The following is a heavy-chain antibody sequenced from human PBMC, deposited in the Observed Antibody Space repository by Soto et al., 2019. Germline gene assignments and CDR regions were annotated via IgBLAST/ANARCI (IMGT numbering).Heavy chain of an antibody. D-gene: IGHD2-8*01. V-gene: IGHV3-21*01. CDR3: ARDANLVDS. CDR2: ISSTSIYI. CDR1: GFTFSDYS. J-gene: IGHJ4*02. Sequence: EVQLVESGGGLVKPGGSLGLSCAASGFTFSDYSMTWVRQAPGKGLEWVSSISSTSIYIFYADSVKGRFTISRDNAKNSLYLQMNSLRAEDTAVHYCARDANLVDSWGQGTLVIVSS.